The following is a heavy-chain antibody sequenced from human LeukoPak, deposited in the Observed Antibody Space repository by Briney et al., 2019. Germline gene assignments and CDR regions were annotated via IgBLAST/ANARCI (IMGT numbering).Heavy chain of an antibody. D-gene: IGHD6-19*01. Sequence: AASVKVSCKASGYTFTSYGISWVRQAPGQGLEWMGWISAYNGNTNYAQKLQGRVTMTTDTSTSTAYMELRSLRSDDTAVYYCARDWSYSSGWRVELIDYWGQGTLVTVSS. CDR3: ARDWSYSSGWRVELIDY. CDR2: ISAYNGNT. CDR1: GYTFTSYG. J-gene: IGHJ4*02. V-gene: IGHV1-18*01.